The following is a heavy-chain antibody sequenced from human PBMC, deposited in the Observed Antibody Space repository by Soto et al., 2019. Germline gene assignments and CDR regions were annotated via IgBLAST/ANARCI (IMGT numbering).Heavy chain of an antibody. Sequence: EVQLLESGGGLVQPGGSLRLSCAASGSGFTFSSYAMTWVRQAPGRGLEWVSVISTDGETTNYADSMQGRFTISRDNSRNTLYLQMNSLRVDDSAIYYCAQYTCTTSSCNRWFDPWGQGTLVTVSS. CDR3: AQYTCTTSSCNRWFDP. J-gene: IGHJ5*02. V-gene: IGHV3-23*01. D-gene: IGHD2-2*02. CDR2: ISTDGETT. CDR1: GSGFTFSSYA.